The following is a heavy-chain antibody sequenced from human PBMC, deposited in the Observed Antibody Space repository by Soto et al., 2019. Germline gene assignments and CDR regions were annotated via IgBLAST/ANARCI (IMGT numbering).Heavy chain of an antibody. J-gene: IGHJ6*02. CDR3: ASHGSGSYWETRYGMDV. V-gene: IGHV4-59*01. CDR2: IYYSGST. Sequence: PSETLSITCTVSGGSISSYYWSGIRQPPGKGLEWIGYIYYSGSTNYNPSLKSRVTISVDTSKNQFSLKLSSVTAADTAVYYCASHGSGSYWETRYGMDVWGQGTTVTVSS. D-gene: IGHD3-10*01. CDR1: GGSISSYY.